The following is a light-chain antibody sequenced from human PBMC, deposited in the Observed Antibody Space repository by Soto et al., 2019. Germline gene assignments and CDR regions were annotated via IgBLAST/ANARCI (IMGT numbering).Light chain of an antibody. V-gene: IGKV3-15*01. CDR1: QSVNST. CDR2: GAS. Sequence: ITQWPPYLSVTTGERATISCRASQSVNSTLAWYQQKPGQAPKLLIYGASTMASGFPDRFSGSGSGTEFTLTISSLQSGDLAHYYCHQYHGFPSTFGPGSKVDIK. J-gene: IGKJ1*01. CDR3: HQYHGFPST.